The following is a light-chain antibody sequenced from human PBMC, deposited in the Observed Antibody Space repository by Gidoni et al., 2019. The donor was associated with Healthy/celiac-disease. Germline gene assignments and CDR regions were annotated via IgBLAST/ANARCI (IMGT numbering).Light chain of an antibody. CDR1: QSISSY. J-gene: IGKJ3*01. V-gene: IGKV1-39*01. Sequence: DIQMIQSSSSLSASVGDRVTITCRESQSISSYLNWYQQKPGKAPKLLIYAASSLQSGVPSRFSGSGSGTDFTLTISSLQPEDFATYYCQQSYSTPLTFGPGTKVDIK. CDR2: AAS. CDR3: QQSYSTPLT.